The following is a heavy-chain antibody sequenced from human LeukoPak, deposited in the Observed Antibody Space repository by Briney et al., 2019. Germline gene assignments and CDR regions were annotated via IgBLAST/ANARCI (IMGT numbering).Heavy chain of an antibody. CDR1: GGSISGYY. J-gene: IGHJ4*02. Sequence: KPSETLSLTCTVSGGSISGYYWSWIRKPPGKGLGWIGYIYYSGSTNYNPSLKSRVTISVDTSKSQFSLKLTSVTAADTAVYYCAGGHSYTYGQNSDYWGQGTLVTVSS. CDR2: IYYSGST. CDR3: AGGHSYTYGQNSDY. V-gene: IGHV4-59*01. D-gene: IGHD5-18*01.